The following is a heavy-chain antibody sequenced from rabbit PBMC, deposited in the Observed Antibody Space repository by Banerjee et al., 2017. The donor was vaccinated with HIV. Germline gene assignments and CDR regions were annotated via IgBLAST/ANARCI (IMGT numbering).Heavy chain of an antibody. J-gene: IGHJ5*01. CDR1: GFSFSSYYW. V-gene: IGHV1S40*01. CDR3: ARDAGSYYTLDWLDL. D-gene: IGHD8-1*01. CDR2: IGISSDST. Sequence: QSLEESGGDLVKPGASLTLTCTASGFSFSSYYWICWVRQAPGKGLEWIACIGISSDSTWYASWVNGRFTVSKTSSTVTLKMTSLTAADTATYFCARDAGSYYTLDWLDLWGPGTLVTVS.